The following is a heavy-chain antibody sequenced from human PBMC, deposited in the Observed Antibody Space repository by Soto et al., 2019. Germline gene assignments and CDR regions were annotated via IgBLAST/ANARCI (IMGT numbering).Heavy chain of an antibody. CDR2: MTPNSGDT. CDR1: GYTFTSYD. CDR3: ARNLYNTGRFDH. D-gene: IGHD1-20*01. J-gene: IGHJ4*02. V-gene: IGHV1-8*02. Sequence: QVQLVQSGAEVKKPGASVKVSCKASGYTFTSYDINWVRQAPGQGLEWVGWMTPNSGDTGYAQTFKGRVTLTRDTSRSTAYMELSSLTSEDTAVYYCARNLYNTGRFDHWGQGTLVTVSS.